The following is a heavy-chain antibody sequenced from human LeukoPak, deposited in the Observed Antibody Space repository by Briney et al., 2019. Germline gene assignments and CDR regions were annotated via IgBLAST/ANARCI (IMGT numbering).Heavy chain of an antibody. D-gene: IGHD3-16*01. CDR2: INQDGSTK. J-gene: IGHJ4*02. V-gene: IGHV3-7*01. CDR1: GFTFSNAW. Sequence: GGSLRLSCAASGFTFSNAWMAWVRQAPGKGLEWVANINQDGSTKQYVDSVRGRFTISRDNAKNSLYLQMSSLRAEDTGLYHCARDMKGSLDYWGQGTLVTVSS. CDR3: ARDMKGSLDY.